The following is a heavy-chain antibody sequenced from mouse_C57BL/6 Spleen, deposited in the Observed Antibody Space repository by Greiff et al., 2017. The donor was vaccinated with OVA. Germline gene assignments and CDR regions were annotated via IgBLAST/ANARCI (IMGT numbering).Heavy chain of an antibody. CDR2: IYPGDGDT. D-gene: IGHD1-1*01. J-gene: IGHJ2*01. Sequence: QVQLQQSGAGLVKPGASVKISCKASGYAFSSYWMNWVKQRPGTGLEWIGQIYPGDGDTTYNGKFKGKATLTADKSSSTAYMQLSSLTSEDSAVYFCARRPYYGSSYHFDDWGQGTTLTVSS. CDR3: ARRPYYGSSYHFDD. CDR1: GYAFSSYW. V-gene: IGHV1-80*01.